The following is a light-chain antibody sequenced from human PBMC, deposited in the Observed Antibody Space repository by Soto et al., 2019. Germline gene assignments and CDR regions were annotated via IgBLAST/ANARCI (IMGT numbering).Light chain of an antibody. J-gene: IGKJ2*01. V-gene: IGKV3-20*01. Sequence: EIVLTQSPGTLSLSPGERATLSCRASQSVSSSYLAWYQQKPGQAPRLLIYGASSRATGIPDRFSGSGSGTDFTLTISRLEPDDFATYYCQQYNSYSRRTFGQGTKLEIK. CDR3: QQYNSYSRRT. CDR2: GAS. CDR1: QSVSSSY.